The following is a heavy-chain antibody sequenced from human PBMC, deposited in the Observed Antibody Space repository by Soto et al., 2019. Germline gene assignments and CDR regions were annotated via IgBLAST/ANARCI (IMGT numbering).Heavy chain of an antibody. D-gene: IGHD3-16*01. CDR2: IYYRGNT. CDR1: EGSISNNNYH. J-gene: IGHJ4*02. Sequence: SETLSVTCSVSEGSISNNNYHWGWIRQPPGKGLEWMGSIYYRGNTYYNPSLRSRITISVDTSRNQFSLALSSVTAADTAVYFCARLRGGCPADFWGQGTMVTVSS. CDR3: ARLRGGCPADF. V-gene: IGHV4-39*01.